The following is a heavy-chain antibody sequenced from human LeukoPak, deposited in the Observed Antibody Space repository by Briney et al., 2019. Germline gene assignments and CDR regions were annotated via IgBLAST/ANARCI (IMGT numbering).Heavy chain of an antibody. CDR2: ISGSGGST. Sequence: GGSLRLSCAASGFTFSSHAMSWVRQAPGKGLEWVSAISGSGGSTYYADSVKGWFTISRDNSKNTLYLQMNSLRAEDTAVYYCAKLSPDSSGYGYFDYWGQGTLVTVSS. V-gene: IGHV3-23*01. D-gene: IGHD3-22*01. CDR1: GFTFSSHA. CDR3: AKLSPDSSGYGYFDY. J-gene: IGHJ4*02.